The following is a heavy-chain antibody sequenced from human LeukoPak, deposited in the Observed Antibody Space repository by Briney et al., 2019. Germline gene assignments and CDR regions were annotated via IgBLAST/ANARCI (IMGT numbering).Heavy chain of an antibody. CDR1: GGTFSSYA. D-gene: IGHD3-22*01. V-gene: IGHV1-69*13. CDR2: IIPIFGTA. J-gene: IGHJ4*02. CDR3: ARPNYYDSSGYYFPPDY. Sequence: SVKVSCKASGGTFSSYAISWVRQAPGQGLEWMGGIIPIFGTANYAQKFQGRVTITADESTSTAYMELSSQRSEDTAVYYCARPNYYDSSGYYFPPDYWGQGTLVTVSS.